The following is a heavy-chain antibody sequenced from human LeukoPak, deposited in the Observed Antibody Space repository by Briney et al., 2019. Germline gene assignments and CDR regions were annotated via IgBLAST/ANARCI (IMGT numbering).Heavy chain of an antibody. Sequence: VGSLRLSCTASGFTFINYDMNWVRQAPGKGLEWISYIRSSGNIIYYADFLKGRFSISRDNGKSTMFLQMNTLRAEDTAVYYCARDRGGFYFDLWGQGTRVTVSS. CDR1: GFTFINYD. CDR3: ARDRGGFYFDL. V-gene: IGHV3-48*03. CDR2: IRSSGNII. D-gene: IGHD3-10*01. J-gene: IGHJ4*02.